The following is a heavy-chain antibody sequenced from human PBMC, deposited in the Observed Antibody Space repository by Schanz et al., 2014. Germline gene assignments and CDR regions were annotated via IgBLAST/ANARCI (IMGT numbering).Heavy chain of an antibody. D-gene: IGHD6-6*01. V-gene: IGHV1-3*01. CDR3: ARDQSPYTNSADVRYFDY. Sequence: QVQLVQSWAEVKGPGASVKVSCKASGYSFTPFPIHWVRQAPGQRLEWMGWINAGTGNTEYSQKFQGRVTITRDTLASTAYMEVSSLRSDDTAVYYCARDQSPYTNSADVRYFDYWGQGSLVIVSS. J-gene: IGHJ4*02. CDR2: INAGTGNT. CDR1: GYSFTPFP.